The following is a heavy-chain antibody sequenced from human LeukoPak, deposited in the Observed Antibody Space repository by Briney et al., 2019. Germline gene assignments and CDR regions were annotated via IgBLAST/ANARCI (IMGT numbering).Heavy chain of an antibody. CDR2: IWYDRTNK. CDR1: GFTFSTYA. Sequence: PGGSLRLSCAASGFTFSTYAMHWVRQAPGKGLEWVAVIWYDRTNKYYADSVKGRFTISRDNSKNTLYLQVNSLRAADTALYYCARGFAGIAVAGTYYAMDVWGQGTTVTVSS. J-gene: IGHJ6*02. D-gene: IGHD6-19*01. CDR3: ARGFAGIAVAGTYYAMDV. V-gene: IGHV3-33*01.